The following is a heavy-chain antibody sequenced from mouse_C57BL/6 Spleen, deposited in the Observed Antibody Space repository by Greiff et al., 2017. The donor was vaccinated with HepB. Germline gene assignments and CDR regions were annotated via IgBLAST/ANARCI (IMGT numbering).Heavy chain of an antibody. J-gene: IGHJ4*01. V-gene: IGHV1-18*01. CDR2: INPNNGGT. CDR1: GYTFTDYN. Sequence: EVKLMESGPELVKPGASVKIPCKASGYTFTDYNMDWVKQSHGKSLEWIGDINPNNGGTIYNQKFKGKATLTVDKSSSTAYMELRSLTSEDTAVYYCARKWDYAGDAMDYWGQGTSVTVSS. CDR3: ARKWDYAGDAMDY. D-gene: IGHD1-1*01.